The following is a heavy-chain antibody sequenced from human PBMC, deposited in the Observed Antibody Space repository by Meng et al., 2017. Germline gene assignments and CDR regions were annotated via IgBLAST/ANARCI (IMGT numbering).Heavy chain of an antibody. Sequence: VRLVHSGSEVKKPGASVKFSCQASGYSCTGYYIYLVRQAPEQGLEWMGRINPNSSSTNYAQKFQGRVTMTWDTSISTAYMELSRRRSDDTAVYYCARALDYGDDAFDIWGQGKMVTVSS. D-gene: IGHD4-17*01. CDR1: GYSCTGYY. CDR3: ARALDYGDDAFDI. CDR2: INPNSSST. J-gene: IGHJ3*02. V-gene: IGHV1-2*06.